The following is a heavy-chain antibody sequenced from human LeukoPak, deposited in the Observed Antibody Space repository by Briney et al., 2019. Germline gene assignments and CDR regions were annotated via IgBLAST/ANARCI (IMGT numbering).Heavy chain of an antibody. CDR2: IGTAGGT. CDR1: GFTFSSYD. J-gene: IGHJ3*02. Sequence: GGSLRLSCAASGFTFSSYDMHWVRQATGKGLEWVSAIGTAGGTYYPGSVKGRFTISRENAKNSLYLQMNSLRAGDTAVYYCARGSSWYSGAFDIWGQGTMVTVSS. V-gene: IGHV3-13*01. CDR3: ARGSSWYSGAFDI. D-gene: IGHD6-13*01.